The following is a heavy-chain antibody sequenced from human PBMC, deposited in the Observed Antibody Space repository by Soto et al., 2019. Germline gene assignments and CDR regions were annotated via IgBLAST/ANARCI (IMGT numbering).Heavy chain of an antibody. D-gene: IGHD3-22*01. V-gene: IGHV3-11*01. CDR3: ARARIWLLFDY. J-gene: IGHJ4*02. CDR1: GFTFSDYY. CDR2: ISSSGTNA. Sequence: QVQLVESGGGLVKPGGSLRLSCAASGFTFSDYYMSWIRQAPGKGLEWVSYISSSGTNAYYADSVKGRFTISRDNAKNSLYLQMNSLRAEDSAVYYCARARIWLLFDYWGQGTLVTASS.